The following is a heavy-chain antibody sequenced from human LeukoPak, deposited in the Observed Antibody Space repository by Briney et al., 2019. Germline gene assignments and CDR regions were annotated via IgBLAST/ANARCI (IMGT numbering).Heavy chain of an antibody. CDR1: GFTFSSYS. CDR2: ISSGDRT. J-gene: IGHJ4*02. D-gene: IGHD3-9*01. V-gene: IGHV3-23*01. CDR3: AKDATASPYFHWFDN. Sequence: GGSLRLSCAASGFTFSSYSMNWVRQAPGKGLEWVAGISSGDRTFHAESVKGRFTISRDKSKDTLYLQMNSLRAEDTAVYYCAKDATASPYFHWFDNWGQGTQVIVSS.